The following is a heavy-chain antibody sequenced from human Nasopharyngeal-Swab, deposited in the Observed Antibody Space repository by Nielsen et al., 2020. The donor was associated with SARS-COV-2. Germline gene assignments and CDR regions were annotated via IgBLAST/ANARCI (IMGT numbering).Heavy chain of an antibody. CDR2: IGRKPIGGAP. D-gene: IGHD1-26*01. V-gene: IGHV3-49*01. CDR1: GFTFGDIA. CDR3: ARSVGSFYGQGAFDI. Sequence: GGSLRLSCTTSGFTFGDIALGWFRQLQGKGLEWVGSIGRKPIGGAPEYAASVKGRFTISRDGAESIAYLQMNSLETEDTGVYYCARSVGSFYGQGAFDIWGQGTMVTVSS. J-gene: IGHJ3*02.